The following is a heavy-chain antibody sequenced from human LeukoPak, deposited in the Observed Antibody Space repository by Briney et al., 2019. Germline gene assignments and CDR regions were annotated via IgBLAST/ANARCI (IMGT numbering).Heavy chain of an antibody. Sequence: SETLSLTCAGYGGSFSGYHWTWIRQSPGKGLEWIGDVDYSGGTNYNPPLKSRVTISVDTSKNQFSLRLTSVTAADTAVYYCVSDRCGGDCYPNWFDPWGQGTLVTVSS. CDR3: VSDRCGGDCYPNWFDP. CDR2: VDYSGGT. V-gene: IGHV4-34*01. J-gene: IGHJ5*02. D-gene: IGHD2-21*02. CDR1: GGSFSGYH.